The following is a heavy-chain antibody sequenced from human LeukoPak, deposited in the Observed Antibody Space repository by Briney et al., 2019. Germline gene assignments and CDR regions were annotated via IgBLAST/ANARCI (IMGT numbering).Heavy chain of an antibody. CDR3: ASAYYGSGSYLPGPPLWAFGI. D-gene: IGHD3-10*01. Sequence: SQTLSLTCTVPGGSISSGGYYWSWIRQHPGKGLEWIAYIYYSGSTYYNPSLKSRFTISVDTSRNQFSLKLRSVTAADAAVYYCASAYYGSGSYLPGPPLWAFGIRGPGTMVT. CDR2: IYYSGST. J-gene: IGHJ3*02. V-gene: IGHV4-31*03. CDR1: GGSISSGGYY.